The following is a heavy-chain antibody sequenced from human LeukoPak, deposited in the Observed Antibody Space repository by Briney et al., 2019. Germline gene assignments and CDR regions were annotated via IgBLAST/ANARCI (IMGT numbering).Heavy chain of an antibody. J-gene: IGHJ2*01. CDR2: IYYSGST. CDR1: GGSISSSY. D-gene: IGHD6-13*01. CDR3: ARMAAAGGDWYFDL. V-gene: IGHV4-59*01. Sequence: TETLSLTCTVSGGSISSSYWSWIRQPPGKGLEWIGYIYYSGSTNYNPSLKSRVTISVDTSKSQFSLKLTSVTAADTAVYYCARMAAAGGDWYFDLWGRGTLVTVSS.